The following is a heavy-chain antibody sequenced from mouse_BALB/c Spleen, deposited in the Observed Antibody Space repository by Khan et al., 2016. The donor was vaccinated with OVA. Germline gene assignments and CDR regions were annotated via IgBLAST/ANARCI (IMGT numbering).Heavy chain of an antibody. CDR2: IWGGGST. Sequence: QVQLKESGPGLVAPSQSLSITCTVSGFSLSRYNLHWVRQPPGKGLEWLGIIWGGGSTDYNSALKSRLSISKDNSKSQVFLKMNSLQTYDTAMYYCARTYYRYDGYYAMDYWGQGTSVTVSS. CDR1: GFSLSRYN. CDR3: ARTYYRYDGYYAMDY. J-gene: IGHJ4*01. V-gene: IGHV2-6-4*01. D-gene: IGHD2-14*01.